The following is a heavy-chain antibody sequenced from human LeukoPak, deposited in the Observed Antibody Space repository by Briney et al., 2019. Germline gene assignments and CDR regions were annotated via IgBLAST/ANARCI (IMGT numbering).Heavy chain of an antibody. CDR2: FYYSGST. CDR3: ARDFRVTGFDY. D-gene: IGHD2-21*02. J-gene: IGHJ4*02. V-gene: IGHV4-59*01. Sequence: PSETLSLTCTVSGGSISNYYWSWIRQPPGKGLEWIGYFYYSGSTNYNPSLKSRVTISVDTSQNQFSLKLSSVTAVDTAVYFCARDFRVTGFDYWGQGTLVTVSS. CDR1: GGSISNYY.